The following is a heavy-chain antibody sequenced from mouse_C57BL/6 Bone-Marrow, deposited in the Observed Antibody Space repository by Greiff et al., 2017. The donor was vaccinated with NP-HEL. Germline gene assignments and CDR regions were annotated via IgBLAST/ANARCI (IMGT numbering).Heavy chain of an antibody. Sequence: EVQLVESGGGLVKPGGSLKLSCAASGFTFSDYGMHWVRQAPEKGLEWVAYISSGSSTIYYADTVKGRFTISRDNAKNTLFLQVTSLRSEDTAMYYCARTGYYGSSPPFAYWGQGTLVTVSA. CDR3: ARTGYYGSSPPFAY. D-gene: IGHD1-1*01. CDR2: ISSGSSTI. V-gene: IGHV5-17*01. J-gene: IGHJ3*01. CDR1: GFTFSDYG.